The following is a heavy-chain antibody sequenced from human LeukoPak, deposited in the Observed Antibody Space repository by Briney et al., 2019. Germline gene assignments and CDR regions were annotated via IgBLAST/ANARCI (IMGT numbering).Heavy chain of an antibody. CDR2: IYPGDSET. D-gene: IGHD5-24*01. V-gene: IGHV5-51*01. CDR3: PRSPRDGYHDAFDI. Sequence: GESLKIPGKGSGSSFTTYWIAWVRQMPGEGLEWMGIIYPGDSETRYSPSFQGQVTISADKSITTAYLQWGSLKASATAMYYCPRSPRDGYHDAFDIWGQRTMVTVFS. CDR1: GSSFTTYW. J-gene: IGHJ3*02.